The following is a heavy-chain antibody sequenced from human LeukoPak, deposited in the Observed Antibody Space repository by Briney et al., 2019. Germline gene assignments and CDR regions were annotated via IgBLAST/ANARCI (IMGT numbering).Heavy chain of an antibody. Sequence: PGGSLRLSCAASGFTFSSYAMSWVRQAPGKGLEWVSAISGSGGSTYYADSVKGRFTISRDNSKNTLYLQMNSLRAEDTAVYYCAKDMYYDFWSGYQAFDYWGQGTLVTVSS. V-gene: IGHV3-23*01. CDR2: ISGSGGST. CDR3: AKDMYYDFWSGYQAFDY. CDR1: GFTFSSYA. J-gene: IGHJ4*02. D-gene: IGHD3-3*01.